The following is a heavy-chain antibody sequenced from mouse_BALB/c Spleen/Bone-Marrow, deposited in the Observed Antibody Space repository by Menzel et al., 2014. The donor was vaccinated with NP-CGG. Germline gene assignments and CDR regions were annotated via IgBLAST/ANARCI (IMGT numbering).Heavy chain of an antibody. Sequence: VQLQQSGAELVKPGASVKLSCTASGFNIKDTYMHWVKQRPEQGLEWIGRIDPANGNTKYDPKFQGKATITADTSSNTAYLQLSSLTSEDAAVYYCARVKQWSYAMDYWGQGTSVTVSS. V-gene: IGHV14-3*02. CDR1: GFNIKDTY. J-gene: IGHJ4*01. D-gene: IGHD1-1*02. CDR3: ARVKQWSYAMDY. CDR2: IDPANGNT.